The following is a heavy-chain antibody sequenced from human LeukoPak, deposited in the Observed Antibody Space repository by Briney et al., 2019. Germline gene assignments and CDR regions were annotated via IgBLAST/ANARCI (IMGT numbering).Heavy chain of an antibody. D-gene: IGHD3-3*01. CDR3: ARTVPSGYRMFDY. CDR1: GDSFSSSSHY. V-gene: IGHV4-39*01. J-gene: IGHJ4*02. Sequence: SETLSLTCTVSGDSFSSSSHYWGWLRQPPGRGLEWIGSIRNSGNTYYSPSLKSRVTISVDTSKNQFSLKLSSVTAADTAVYYCARTVPSGYRMFDYWGQGTLVTVSS. CDR2: IRNSGNT.